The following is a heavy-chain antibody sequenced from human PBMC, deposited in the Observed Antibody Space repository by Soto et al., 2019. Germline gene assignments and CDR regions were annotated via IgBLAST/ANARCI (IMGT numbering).Heavy chain of an antibody. Sequence: QLQLQESGPGLVKPSETLSLTCTVSGGSIRSSSYHLGWIRQPPGKGLEWMGSIYYSWTTYYNPSLKIRITISVDTSKNQFSLKLSSVPAADTAVYYCARSISVAMDFWVQGTMVTVSS. V-gene: IGHV4-39*01. CDR3: ARSISVAMDF. J-gene: IGHJ4*02. CDR1: GGSIRSSSYH. D-gene: IGHD6-19*01. CDR2: IYYSWTT.